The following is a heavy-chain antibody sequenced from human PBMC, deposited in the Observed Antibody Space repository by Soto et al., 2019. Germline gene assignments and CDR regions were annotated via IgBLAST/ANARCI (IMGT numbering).Heavy chain of an antibody. CDR2: INHSGIT. J-gene: IGHJ6*02. V-gene: IGHV4-34*01. D-gene: IGHD6-6*01. Sequence: VTLSLTCGVNEVSFSGYYLSWIRQHPGKGLEWIGEINHSGITDSNPSLKSRVTISVDESRNQFSLNLSSVTAADTAVYYCARARSSVPARRGIGYYGMDVWGQGTTVNVSS. CDR3: ARARSSVPARRGIGYYGMDV. CDR1: EVSFSGYY.